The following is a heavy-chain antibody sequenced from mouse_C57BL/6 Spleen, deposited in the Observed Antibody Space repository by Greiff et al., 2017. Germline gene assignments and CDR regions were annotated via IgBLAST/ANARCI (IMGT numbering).Heavy chain of an antibody. V-gene: IGHV1-19*01. Sequence: EVQLQESGPVLVKPGASVKMSCKASGYTFTDYYMNWVKQSHGKSLEWIGVINPYNGGTSYNQKFKGKATLTVDKSSSTAYMELNSLTSEDSAVYYCARGTYEDDDGGVYAMDYWGQGTSVTVSS. CDR3: ARGTYEDDDGGVYAMDY. CDR1: GYTFTDYY. CDR2: INPYNGGT. J-gene: IGHJ4*01. D-gene: IGHD2-4*01.